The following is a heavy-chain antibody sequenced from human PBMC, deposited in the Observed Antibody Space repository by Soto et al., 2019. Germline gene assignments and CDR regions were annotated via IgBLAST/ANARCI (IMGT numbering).Heavy chain of an antibody. Sequence: PGGSMRLSCAASGFTFTRYRMNWVRQAPGKVLEWVSSISSTTNYIYYGDSMKGRFTISRDNAKNSLYLEMNSLRAEDTAVYYCARESEDLTSNFDYWGQGTLVTVSS. V-gene: IGHV3-21*06. CDR1: GFTFTRYR. J-gene: IGHJ4*02. CDR3: ARESEDLTSNFDY. CDR2: ISSTTNYI.